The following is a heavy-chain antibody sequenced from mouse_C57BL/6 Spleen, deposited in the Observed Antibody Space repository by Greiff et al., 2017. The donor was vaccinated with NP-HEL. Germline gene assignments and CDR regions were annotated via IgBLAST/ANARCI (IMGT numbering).Heavy chain of an antibody. CDR3: ARDGYYVAY. D-gene: IGHD2-3*01. CDR1: GFTFSSYA. Sequence: DVHLVESGGGLVKPGGSLKLSCAASGFTFSSYAMSWVRQTPEKRLEWVATISDGGSYTYYPDNVKGRFTISRDNAKNNLYLQMSHLKSEDTAMYYCARDGYYVAYWGQGTLVTVSA. V-gene: IGHV5-4*01. J-gene: IGHJ3*01. CDR2: ISDGGSYT.